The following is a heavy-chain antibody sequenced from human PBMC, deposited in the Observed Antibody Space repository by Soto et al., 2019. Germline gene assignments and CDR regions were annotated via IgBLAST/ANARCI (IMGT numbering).Heavy chain of an antibody. CDR2: INAGNGNT. D-gene: IGHD1-26*01. V-gene: IGHV1-3*01. CDR1: GYTFTSYA. CDR3: ARAPIVGATPQDY. J-gene: IGHJ4*02. Sequence: GASVKVSCKASGYTFTSYAMHWVRQAPGQRLEWMGWINAGNGNTKYSQKFQGRVTITRDTSASTAYMELSSLRSEDTAVYYCARAPIVGATPQDYWGQGTLVTVSS.